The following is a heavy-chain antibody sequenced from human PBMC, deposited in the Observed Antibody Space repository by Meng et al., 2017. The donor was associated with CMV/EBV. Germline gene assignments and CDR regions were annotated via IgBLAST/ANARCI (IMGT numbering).Heavy chain of an antibody. J-gene: IGHJ3*02. Sequence: GGSLRLSCAASGFTFSDHYMDWVRPAPGKGLEWVGRTRNKDNSYNTEYAASVKGRFTISRDDSKNSLYLQMNSLKTEDTAVYYCARSQGDFWSGSDAFDIWGQGTMVTVSS. CDR3: ARSQGDFWSGSDAFDI. CDR1: GFTFSDHY. V-gene: IGHV3-72*01. D-gene: IGHD3-3*01. CDR2: TRNKDNSYNT.